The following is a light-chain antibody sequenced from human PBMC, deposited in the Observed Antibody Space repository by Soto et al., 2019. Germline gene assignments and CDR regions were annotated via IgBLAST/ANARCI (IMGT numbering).Light chain of an antibody. V-gene: IGKV3-11*01. Sequence: LSWAPGESATRAGRATRSVSSYLAWYQQKPGQAPRLLIYDASSRPTDIPARFSGSGSGTDFTLTISSLEPEDFATYYCPQYDNLPITFGQRTRLEIK. J-gene: IGKJ5*01. CDR3: PQYDNLPIT. CDR2: DAS. CDR1: RSVSSY.